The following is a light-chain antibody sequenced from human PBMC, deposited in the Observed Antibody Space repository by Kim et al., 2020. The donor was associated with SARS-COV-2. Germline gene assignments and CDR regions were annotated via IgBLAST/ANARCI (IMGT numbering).Light chain of an antibody. Sequence: SSELTQDPAVSVALGQTVRITCQGDSLRSYYASWYQQKPGQAPVLVIYGKNNRPSGIPDRFPGSSSGNTASLTITGAQAEDEADYYCNSRDSSGNHPFGT. J-gene: IGLJ1*01. CDR3: NSRDSSGNHP. V-gene: IGLV3-19*01. CDR2: GKN. CDR1: SLRSYY.